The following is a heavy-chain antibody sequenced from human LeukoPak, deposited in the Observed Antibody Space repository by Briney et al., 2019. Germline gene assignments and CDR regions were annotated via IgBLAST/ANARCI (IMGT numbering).Heavy chain of an antibody. J-gene: IGHJ4*02. V-gene: IGHV4-34*01. CDR2: INHSGST. CDR3: ARGSGTVYY. Sequence: SETLSLTCAVYGGSFSGYYWSWIRQPPGKGLEWIGEINHSGSTNYNPSLKSRVTISVDTSKNQFSLKLSSVTAADTAVYYCARGSGTVYYWGQGTLVTVSS. D-gene: IGHD1-1*01. CDR1: GGSFSGYY.